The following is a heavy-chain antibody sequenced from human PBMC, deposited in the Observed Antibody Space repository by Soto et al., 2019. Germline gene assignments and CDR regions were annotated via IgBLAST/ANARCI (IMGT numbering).Heavy chain of an antibody. CDR1: GYTFTSYD. J-gene: IGHJ4*02. V-gene: IGHV1-8*01. D-gene: IGHD6-19*01. CDR3: ARERSSGWDVDY. Sequence: QVQLVQSGAEVKKPGASVKVSCKASGYTFTSYDINWVRQATGQGLEWMGWMNPNSGNTVYAQKFQGRVTTTRNTSVSTAYMELSSLRSEDTAVYYCARERSSGWDVDYWGQGTLVTVSS. CDR2: MNPNSGNT.